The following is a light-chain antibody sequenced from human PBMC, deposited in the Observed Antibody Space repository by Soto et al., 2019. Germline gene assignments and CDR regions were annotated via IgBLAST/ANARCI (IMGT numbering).Light chain of an antibody. V-gene: IGKV3-11*01. Sequence: EIVLTQSPATLSLSPGERATLSCRTSQSVSSYLAWYQQKPGQAPRLLIHDVSNRATGIPARFSGSGSGTDFTLTISSLDPADFAVYYCQQRSAWPYTFGQGTKLDI. CDR3: QQRSAWPYT. CDR1: QSVSSY. J-gene: IGKJ2*01. CDR2: DVS.